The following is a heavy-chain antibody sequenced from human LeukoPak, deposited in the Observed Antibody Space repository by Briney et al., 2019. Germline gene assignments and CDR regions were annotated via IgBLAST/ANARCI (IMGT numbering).Heavy chain of an antibody. Sequence: KAWGSLRLSCAASGFTFSSYSMNWVRQAPGKGLEWVSLISSSSSYTYYADSVKGRFTISRDNSKNTLYMQMNSLRAEDTAVYYCAKGLPGALWGYSDYNWFDPWGQGTLVTVSS. CDR2: ISSSSSYT. CDR1: GFTFSSYS. J-gene: IGHJ5*02. V-gene: IGHV3-21*04. D-gene: IGHD4-11*01. CDR3: AKGLPGALWGYSDYNWFDP.